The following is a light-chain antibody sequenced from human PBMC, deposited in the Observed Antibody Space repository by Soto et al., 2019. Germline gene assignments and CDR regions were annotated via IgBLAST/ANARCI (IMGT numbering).Light chain of an antibody. CDR3: QQYDNILQYT. J-gene: IGKJ2*01. CDR2: DAS. CDR1: QDIINY. Sequence: DIQMTQSPSSLSASVGDRVTITCQASQDIINYLTWYQQKPGKAPKLLIYDASNLETGVPSRFSGSGSGTDFTFTISSLQPEDIATYYCQQYDNILQYTFGQGTKLEIK. V-gene: IGKV1-33*01.